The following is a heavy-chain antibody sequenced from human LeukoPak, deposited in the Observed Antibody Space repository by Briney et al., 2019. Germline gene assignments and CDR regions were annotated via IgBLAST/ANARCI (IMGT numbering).Heavy chain of an antibody. V-gene: IGHV3-43D*03. CDR1: GFTFDDYA. D-gene: IGHD6-13*01. CDR3: AKGIIAAAGIFDY. J-gene: IGHJ4*02. Sequence: GGSLRLSCAASGFTFDDYAMHWVRQAPGKGLEWVSLISWDGGSTYYADSVKGRFTISRDNSKNSLYLQMNSLRAEDTALYYCAKGIIAAAGIFDYWGQGTLVTVSS. CDR2: ISWDGGST.